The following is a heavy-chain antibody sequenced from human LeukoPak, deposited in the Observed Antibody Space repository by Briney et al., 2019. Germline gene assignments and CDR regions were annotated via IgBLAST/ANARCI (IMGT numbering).Heavy chain of an antibody. CDR3: ASGYCSGGSCSYYFDY. D-gene: IGHD2-15*01. J-gene: IGHJ4*02. CDR1: GYSFTSYW. Sequence: GESLKISCKGSGYSFTSYWIGWVRQMPGKGLEWMGIIYPGDSDTRYSPSFQGQVTISADKSISTAYLQWSSLKASDTAMYYCASGYCSGGSCSYYFDYWGQGTLVTVSS. V-gene: IGHV5-51*01. CDR2: IYPGDSDT.